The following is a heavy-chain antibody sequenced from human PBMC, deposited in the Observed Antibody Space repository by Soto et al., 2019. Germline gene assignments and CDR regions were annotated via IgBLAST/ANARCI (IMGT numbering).Heavy chain of an antibody. V-gene: IGHV3-66*01. CDR1: GFIVSNNY. J-gene: IGHJ6*03. CDR2: IYNNGNT. Sequence: GGSLRLSCAASGFIVSNNYMNWVRQAQGKGPEWVSVIYNNGNTYYADSVKDRFTISRDNSKNTLYLQMNSLKTDDTAVYYCARTHMDVWGKGTTVTVSS. CDR3: ARTHMDV.